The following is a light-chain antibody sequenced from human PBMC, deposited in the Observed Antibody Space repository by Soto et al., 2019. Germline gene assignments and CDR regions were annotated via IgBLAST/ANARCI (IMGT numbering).Light chain of an antibody. Sequence: EIVLTQSPCTLSLSPGERATLSCRASQSVSSSYLAWYQQKPGQAPRLLIYGASSRATGIPDRFSGSGSGTDFTLTISRLEPEAFAVYYCQQYGSSPETFGQGTKLE. V-gene: IGKV3-20*01. CDR1: QSVSSSY. CDR3: QQYGSSPET. CDR2: GAS. J-gene: IGKJ2*01.